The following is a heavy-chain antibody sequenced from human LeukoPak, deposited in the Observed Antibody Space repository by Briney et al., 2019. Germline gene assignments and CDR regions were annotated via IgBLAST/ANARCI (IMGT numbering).Heavy chain of an antibody. V-gene: IGHV4-4*07. Sequence: PSETLSLTCTVSGGSISSYYWSWIRQPAGKGLEWIGRIYTSGSTNYNPSLKSRVTMSVDTSKNQFSLKLSSVTAADTAVYYCASRPRADILTGYYPPGYWGQGTLVTVSS. J-gene: IGHJ4*02. CDR2: IYTSGST. D-gene: IGHD3-9*01. CDR1: GGSISSYY. CDR3: ASRPRADILTGYYPPGY.